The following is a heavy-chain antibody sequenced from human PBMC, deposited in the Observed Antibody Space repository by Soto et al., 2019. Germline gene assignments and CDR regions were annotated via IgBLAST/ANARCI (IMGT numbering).Heavy chain of an antibody. Sequence: GGSLRLSCAASGFSFSNYWMSWVRQAPGKGLEWAGNINQDGTGGYYVDSLKGRFTISRDNAKNSLFLQMNNLRAEDTAVYYCASRGSAGIHFDSWGQGSLVTVSS. D-gene: IGHD3-10*01. V-gene: IGHV3-7*03. J-gene: IGHJ4*02. CDR1: GFSFSNYW. CDR3: ASRGSAGIHFDS. CDR2: INQDGTGG.